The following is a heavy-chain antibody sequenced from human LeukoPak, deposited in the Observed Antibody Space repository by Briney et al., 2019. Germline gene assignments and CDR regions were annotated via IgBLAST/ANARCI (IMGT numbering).Heavy chain of an antibody. D-gene: IGHD5-24*01. V-gene: IGHV3-7*04. CDR3: TRVGYIDDGIDY. Sequence: GGSLRLSCAASGFTFSSYWMNWARQAPGKGLEWVANIKQDGSKKSYVDSVKGRFTISRDNAKNSLYLQMNSLRAEDTAIYYCTRVGYIDDGIDYWGQGTLVTVSS. CDR1: GFTFSSYW. J-gene: IGHJ4*02. CDR2: IKQDGSKK.